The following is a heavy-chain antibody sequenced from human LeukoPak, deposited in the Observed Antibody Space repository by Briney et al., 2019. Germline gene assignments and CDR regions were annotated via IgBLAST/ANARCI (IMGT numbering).Heavy chain of an antibody. CDR3: ARGTLYNSGTGSYYSS. V-gene: IGHV3-20*04. CDR1: GFTFNDYG. Sequence: GGSLRLSCAASGFTFNDYGMTWVRQAPGKGLEWVSGISWTGGRTGYADSVKGRFTISRDNTKNFLYLQMNSVRADDTALYYCARGTLYNSGTGSYYSSWGQGTLVTVSS. CDR2: ISWTGGRT. J-gene: IGHJ1*01. D-gene: IGHD3-10*01.